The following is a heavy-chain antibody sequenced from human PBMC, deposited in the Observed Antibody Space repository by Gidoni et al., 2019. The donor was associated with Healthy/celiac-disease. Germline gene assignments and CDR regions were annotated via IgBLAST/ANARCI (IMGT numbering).Heavy chain of an antibody. CDR3: ARAAPHYGDYVVYFDY. Sequence: QVQLVESGGGVVQPGRSLRLSCASSGFTFRSYAMPWVRQAPGKGLEWVAVRSDDGSNKYYADSVKGRFTISRDNSKTTLYLQMNSRRAEDTAVYYCARAAPHYGDYVVYFDYWGQGTLVTVSS. D-gene: IGHD4-17*01. CDR2: RSDDGSNK. J-gene: IGHJ4*02. CDR1: GFTFRSYA. V-gene: IGHV3-30*01.